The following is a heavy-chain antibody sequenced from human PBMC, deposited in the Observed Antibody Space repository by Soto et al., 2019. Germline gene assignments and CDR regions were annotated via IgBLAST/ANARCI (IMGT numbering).Heavy chain of an antibody. CDR1: GFTFSSYG. CDR3: ARESDYGGNSVYYYYGMDV. D-gene: IGHD4-17*01. CDR2: IWYDGSNK. J-gene: IGHJ6*02. Sequence: GGSLRLSCAASGFTFSSYGMHWVRQAPGKGLEWVAVIWYDGSNKYYADSVKGRFTISRDNSKNTLYLQINSLRAEDTAVYYCARESDYGGNSVYYYYGMDVWGQGTTVTVSS. V-gene: IGHV3-33*01.